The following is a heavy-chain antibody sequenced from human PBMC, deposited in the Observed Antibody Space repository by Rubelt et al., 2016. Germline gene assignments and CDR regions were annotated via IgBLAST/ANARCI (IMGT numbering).Heavy chain of an antibody. Sequence: QVQLQQWGAGLLKPSETLSLTCAVYGGSFSGYYWSWTRQPPGKGLEWIGEINHSGSTNYNPSLKSRVTISVDTSKNQFSLKLSSVTAADTAVYYCARHIYGDGDHWGQGTLVTVSS. V-gene: IGHV4-34*02. CDR3: ARHIYGDGDH. CDR2: INHSGST. CDR1: GGSFSGYY. D-gene: IGHD4-17*01. J-gene: IGHJ4*02.